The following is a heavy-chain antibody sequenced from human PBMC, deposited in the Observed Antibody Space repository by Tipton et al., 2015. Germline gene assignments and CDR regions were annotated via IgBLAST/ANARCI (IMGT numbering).Heavy chain of an antibody. Sequence: LRLSCSVSGGSISSSSYVWGWIRQPPGKGLEWLGTIDYSGSPSPNPSLMSRVSISVDTSKNQFSLKLYSVTAADTAVYYCARQFGSWPDYFDFWGQGTLVTVSS. V-gene: IGHV4-39*01. D-gene: IGHD6-13*01. J-gene: IGHJ4*02. CDR2: IDYSGSP. CDR1: GGSISSSSYV. CDR3: ARQFGSWPDYFDF.